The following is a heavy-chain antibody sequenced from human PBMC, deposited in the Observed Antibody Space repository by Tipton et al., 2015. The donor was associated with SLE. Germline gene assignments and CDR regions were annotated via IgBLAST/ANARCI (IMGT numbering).Heavy chain of an antibody. V-gene: IGHV4-4*08. CDR2: IYSTGNT. CDR1: GGSISNYY. Sequence: LRLSCTVSGGSISNYYWNWIRQSPGKGLEWIGYIYSTGNTNYNPSLASRVTISLDTAKNQFSLRLSSVTAADTAVYFCARHHSLLRRFDPWGQGTLVTVSS. J-gene: IGHJ5*02. CDR3: ARHHSLLRRFDP. D-gene: IGHD5-12*01.